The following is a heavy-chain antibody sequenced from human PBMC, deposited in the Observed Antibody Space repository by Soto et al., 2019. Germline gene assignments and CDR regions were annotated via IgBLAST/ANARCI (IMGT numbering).Heavy chain of an antibody. CDR1: GFTFSSYA. CDR2: ITGSGGYT. CDR3: AKAVMVTSIPFDY. J-gene: IGHJ4*02. Sequence: PVGSLRLSCAASGFTFSSYAMSWVRQAPGKGLEWVSAITGSGGYTYYADSVRGRFTISRDNSRSTLYLQMSSLRAEDTAVYFCAKAVMVTSIPFDYWGQGTLVTVSS. D-gene: IGHD2-21*02. V-gene: IGHV3-23*01.